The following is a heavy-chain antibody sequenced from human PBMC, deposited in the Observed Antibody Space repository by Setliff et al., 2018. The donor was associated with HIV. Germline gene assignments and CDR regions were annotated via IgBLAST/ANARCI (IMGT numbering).Heavy chain of an antibody. CDR1: GFTFMDYA. V-gene: IGHV3-9*01. D-gene: IGHD2-2*01. CDR3: INDFWEGACNAASCAFQS. J-gene: IGHJ5*02. Sequence: GGSLRLSCRVSGFTFMDYAMHWVRQAPGKGLEWVASTGWSGSTAEYADAVRGRFTIARDNAKASLYLQRDRLGLEETALYFCINDFWEGACNAASCAFQSWGQGTLVTVSS. CDR2: TGWSGSTA.